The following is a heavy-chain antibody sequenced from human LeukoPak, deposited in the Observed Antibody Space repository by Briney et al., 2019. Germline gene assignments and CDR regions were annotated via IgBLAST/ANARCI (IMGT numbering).Heavy chain of an antibody. CDR2: IYYSGST. CDR3: GVYGSGNY. Sequence: SETLSLTCTVSGGSISSGSYYWGWIRQPPGKGLEWIGSIYYSGSTYYNPSLKSRVTISVDTSKNQFSLKLSSVTAADTAVYYCGVYGSGNYWGQGTLVTVSS. CDR1: GGSISSGSYY. V-gene: IGHV4-39*01. D-gene: IGHD3-10*01. J-gene: IGHJ4*02.